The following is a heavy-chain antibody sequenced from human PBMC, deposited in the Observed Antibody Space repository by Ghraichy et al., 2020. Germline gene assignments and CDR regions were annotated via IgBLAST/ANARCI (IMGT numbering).Heavy chain of an antibody. CDR1: GGSISNSNC. J-gene: IGHJ6*02. CDR2: IYHTGST. D-gene: IGHD3-10*01. CDR3: SRDMRYYSSGTYLLHGMDV. V-gene: IGHV4-4*02. Sequence: SETLSLTCTVSGGSISNSNCWSWVSQPPGKGLEWIGGIYHTGSTDFNTSLKIRVTISVDKSKNHFSLKVTSVTAADTAVYYCSRDMRYYSSGTYLLHGMDVWGQGSSVTVS.